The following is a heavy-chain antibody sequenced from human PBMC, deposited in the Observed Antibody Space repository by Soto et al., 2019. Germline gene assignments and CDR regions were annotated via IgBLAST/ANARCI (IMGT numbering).Heavy chain of an antibody. CDR3: AKADGEQWLLPHLDK. CDR1: GFNFKKFA. Sequence: EVQLLESGGGVVQPGGSLRLACVASGFNFKKFAMSWVRQAPGGGLEWVSGISCCGGSTSYADSVKGRFSIARDDSTNTLSLHMNNLRVEDTAKYYCAKADGEQWLLPHLDKWGQGTLVTVS. CDR2: ISCCGGST. D-gene: IGHD6-19*01. J-gene: IGHJ4*02. V-gene: IGHV3-23*01.